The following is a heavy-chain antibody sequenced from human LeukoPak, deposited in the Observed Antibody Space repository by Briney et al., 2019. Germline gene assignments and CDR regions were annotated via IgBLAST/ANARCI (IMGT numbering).Heavy chain of an antibody. V-gene: IGHV1-69*02. CDR2: IIPILGIA. Sequence: SVKVSFKASGGTFSSYTISWVRQAPGQGLEWMGRIIPILGIANYAQKFQGRVTITADKSTSTAYMELSSLRSEDTAVYYCARQSMTGTTESCWFDPWGQGTLVTVSS. CDR3: ARQSMTGTTESCWFDP. J-gene: IGHJ5*02. CDR1: GGTFSSYT. D-gene: IGHD1-7*01.